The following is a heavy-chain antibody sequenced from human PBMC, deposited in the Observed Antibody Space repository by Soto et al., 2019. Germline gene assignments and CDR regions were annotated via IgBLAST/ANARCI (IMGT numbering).Heavy chain of an antibody. J-gene: IGHJ3*02. CDR2: IYSGGNT. V-gene: IGHV3-53*01. CDR3: ATGGYTYGPDAFDI. D-gene: IGHD5-18*01. Sequence: GGSLRLSCAASGFTVSSNYMSWVRQAPGKGLEWVSVIYSGGNTYYAGSVKGRFTISRDNSKNTVYLQMNSLRAEDTAVYYCATGGYTYGPDAFDIWGQGTMVTVSS. CDR1: GFTVSSNY.